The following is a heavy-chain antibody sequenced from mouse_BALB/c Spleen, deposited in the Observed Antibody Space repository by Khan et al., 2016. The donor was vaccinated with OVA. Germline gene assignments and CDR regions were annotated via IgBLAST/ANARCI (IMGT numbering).Heavy chain of an antibody. J-gene: IGHJ2*01. CDR2: ISYSGDT. CDR3: ASMDLYCNGSDLEGYYFDY. D-gene: IGHD1-1*02. Sequence: EVQLQESGPGLVKPSQSLSLTCTVTGYSITSDYAWNWIRQFPGNKLEWMGYISYSGDTAYNPSLKSRISITRDTSKHQFFLQLNSVTTEDTATYYCASMDLYCNGSDLEGYYFDYWGQGTTLTVSS. V-gene: IGHV3-2*02. CDR1: GYSITSDYA.